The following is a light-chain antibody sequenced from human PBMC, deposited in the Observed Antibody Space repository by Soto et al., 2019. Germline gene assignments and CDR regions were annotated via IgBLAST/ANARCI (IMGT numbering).Light chain of an antibody. CDR3: QQYNDYSYT. CDR1: QSIGDW. V-gene: IGKV1-5*03. J-gene: IGKJ2*01. Sequence: DIQMTQSPSTLSASVGDRDTITCRASQSIGDWLAWYQQKPGKAPKLVIYKASNLETGVPSRFSGSGYGTEFTLTISKLQPNNFATYYCQQYNDYSYTYSQRTKLDIK. CDR2: KAS.